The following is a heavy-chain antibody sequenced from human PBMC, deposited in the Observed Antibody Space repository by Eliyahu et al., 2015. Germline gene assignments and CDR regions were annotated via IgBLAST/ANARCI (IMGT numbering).Heavy chain of an antibody. J-gene: IGHJ5*02. CDR3: SVFPSTGSYGAS. Sequence: EVELVESGGGLVQPGRSLXLXCTGSGXTXADFAMGWFRQAPGKGLGWVGFIRREAYTGTAEYAASVKGRFTISRDDSKRIAHLQMDSLKTEDTAVYYCSVFPSTGSYGASWGRGTLVTVSS. CDR2: IRREAYTGTA. CDR1: GXTXADFA. V-gene: IGHV3-49*03. D-gene: IGHD1-26*01.